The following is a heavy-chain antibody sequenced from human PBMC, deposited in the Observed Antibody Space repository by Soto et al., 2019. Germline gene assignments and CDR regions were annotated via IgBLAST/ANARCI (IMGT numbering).Heavy chain of an antibody. CDR2: ISGSGVST. CDR3: AKDHRIWGRLVEYMDV. CDR1: GFTFSSYA. Sequence: EVQLLESGGGLVQPGGSLRLSCAASGFTFSSYALGWVRQDPGRGLECVSAISGSGVSTFYADSVNGRFTISRDTSKNTLYLQMNTLTAEDTAVYYCAKDHRIWGRLVEYMDVWGQGTTVTVSS. J-gene: IGHJ6*02. D-gene: IGHD3-10*01. V-gene: IGHV3-23*01.